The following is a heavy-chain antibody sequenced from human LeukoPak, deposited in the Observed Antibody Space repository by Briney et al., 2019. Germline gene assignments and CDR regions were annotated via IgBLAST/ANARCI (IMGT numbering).Heavy chain of an antibody. CDR3: AKDSSGNYCSSTSCPLRFDP. V-gene: IGHV3-33*06. J-gene: IGHJ5*02. CDR1: GVTFSSYG. CDR2: IWYDGSSK. Sequence: GTSLTLSCAAAGVTFSSYGLHWVRQAPGKGLEWVAVIWYDGSSKYYADSVKGRFTISRDNSKNTLYLQMNSLRAEDTAVYYCAKDSSGNYCSSTSCPLRFDPWGQGTLVTVSS. D-gene: IGHD2-2*01.